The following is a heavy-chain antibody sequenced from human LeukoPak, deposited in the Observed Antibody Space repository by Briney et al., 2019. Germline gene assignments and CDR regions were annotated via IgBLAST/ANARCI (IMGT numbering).Heavy chain of an antibody. Sequence: GESLKISCKGSGYSFTSFWIGWVRQMPGKGLEWMGIIYPGDSDTRYSPSFQGQVTISADKSISTAYLQWSSLKASDTAMYYCARAGEGTYSYGPYYFDYWGQGTLVTVSS. V-gene: IGHV5-51*01. D-gene: IGHD5-18*01. CDR2: IYPGDSDT. CDR1: GYSFTSFW. CDR3: ARAGEGTYSYGPYYFDY. J-gene: IGHJ4*02.